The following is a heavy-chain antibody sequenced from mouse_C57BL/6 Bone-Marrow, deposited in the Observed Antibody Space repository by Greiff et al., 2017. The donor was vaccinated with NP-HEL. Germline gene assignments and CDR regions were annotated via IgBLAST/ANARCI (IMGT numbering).Heavy chain of an antibody. V-gene: IGHV1-69*01. CDR2: IDPSDSYT. CDR3: ARWGYDYGYFDV. J-gene: IGHJ1*03. Sequence: VKLQQPGAELVMPGASVKLSCKASGYTFTSYWMHWVKQRPGQGLEWIGEIDPSDSYTNYNQKFKGKSTLTVDKSSSTAYMQLSSLTSEDSAVYYCARWGYDYGYFDVWGTGTTVTVSS. D-gene: IGHD2-4*01. CDR1: GYTFTSYW.